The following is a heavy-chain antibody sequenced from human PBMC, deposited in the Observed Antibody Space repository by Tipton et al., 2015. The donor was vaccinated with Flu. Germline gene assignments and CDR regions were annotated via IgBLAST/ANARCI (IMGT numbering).Heavy chain of an antibody. Sequence: TLSLTCAVSGGSISSGGYSWSWIRQPPGKGLEWIGYIYHSGSTYYNPSLKSRVTISVDRSKNQFSLKLSSVTAADTAVYYCARALWIEGYFDYWGQGTQVTVSS. V-gene: IGHV4-30-2*01. D-gene: IGHD3-3*01. CDR3: ARALWIEGYFDY. CDR1: GGSISSGGYS. CDR2: IYHSGST. J-gene: IGHJ4*02.